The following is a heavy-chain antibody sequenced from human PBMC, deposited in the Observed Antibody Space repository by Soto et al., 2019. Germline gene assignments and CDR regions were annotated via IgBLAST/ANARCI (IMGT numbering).Heavy chain of an antibody. D-gene: IGHD5-12*01. V-gene: IGHV4-38-2*02. CDR1: GYSISSGYY. CDR3: ARDRLRGLWDY. CDR2: IYHSGST. J-gene: IGHJ4*02. Sequence: SETLSLTCAVSGYSISSGYYWGWIRQPPGKGLEWIGSIYHSGSTYYNPSLKSRVTISVDTSKNKFSLKLSSVTAADTAVYYCARDRLRGLWDYWGQGTLVTVSS.